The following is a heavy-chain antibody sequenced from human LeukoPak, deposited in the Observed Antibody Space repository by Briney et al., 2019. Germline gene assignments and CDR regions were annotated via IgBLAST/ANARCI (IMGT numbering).Heavy chain of an antibody. CDR1: GGSISSSSYY. CDR2: IYYSGST. V-gene: IGHV4-39*07. D-gene: IGHD2-2*01. CDR3: ARGWVCSSTSCYPDDAFDI. J-gene: IGHJ3*02. Sequence: PSETLSLTCTVSGGSISSSSYYWGWIRQPPGKGLEWIGSIYYSGSTYYNPSLKSRVTISVDTSKNQFSLKLSSVTAADTAVYYCARGWVCSSTSCYPDDAFDIWGQGTMVTVSS.